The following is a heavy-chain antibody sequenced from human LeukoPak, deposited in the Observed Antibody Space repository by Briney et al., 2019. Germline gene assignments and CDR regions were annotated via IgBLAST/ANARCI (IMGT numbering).Heavy chain of an antibody. D-gene: IGHD5-12*01. CDR2: MNPNSGNT. J-gene: IGHJ1*01. CDR1: GYTFTSYD. CDR3: ARGWRHSGYQIDEYFQH. V-gene: IGHV1-8*01. Sequence: ASVKVSCKASGYTFTSYDINWVRQATGQGLEWVGWMNPNSGNTGYAQKFQGRVTMTRNTSISTAYMELSSLRSEDTAVYYSARGWRHSGYQIDEYFQHWGQGTLVTVSS.